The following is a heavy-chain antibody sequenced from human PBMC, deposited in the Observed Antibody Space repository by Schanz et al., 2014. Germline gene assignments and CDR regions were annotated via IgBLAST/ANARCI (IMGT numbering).Heavy chain of an antibody. CDR1: GYTFTSYY. Sequence: QVQLVQSGAEVKKPGASVKVSCKASGYTFTSYYIHWVRQAPGQGLEWMATINPSGGSTSFAQKFQGRVTMPRATSTSTVNMELTSLRSEDTAVYYCAAASIGYQLLNNDMDVWGQGTSVTFSS. J-gene: IGHJ6*02. CDR3: AAASIGYQLLNNDMDV. D-gene: IGHD2-2*01. CDR2: INPSGGST. V-gene: IGHV1-46*01.